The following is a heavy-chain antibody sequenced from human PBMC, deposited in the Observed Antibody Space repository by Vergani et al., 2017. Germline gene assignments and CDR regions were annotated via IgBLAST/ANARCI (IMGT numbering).Heavy chain of an antibody. V-gene: IGHV3-30-3*01. J-gene: IGHJ4*02. Sequence: QLQLQESGPGLVKPSETLSLTCTVSGGSISSSSYYWGWIRQPPGKGLEWVAVISYDGSNKYYADSVKGRFTISRDNSKNTLYLQMNSLRAEDTAVYYCARAEVVVVVAAKTLVDYWGQGTLVTVSS. D-gene: IGHD2-15*01. CDR3: ARAEVVVVVAAKTLVDY. CDR1: GGSISSSS. CDR2: ISYDGSNK.